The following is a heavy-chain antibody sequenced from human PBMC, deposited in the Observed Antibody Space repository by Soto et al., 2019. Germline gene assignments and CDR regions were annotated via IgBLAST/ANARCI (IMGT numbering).Heavy chain of an antibody. D-gene: IGHD5-18*01. V-gene: IGHV3-30*18. CDR3: AKDSRGYSYGYPVDY. CDR2: ISYDGSNK. Sequence: GGSLRLSCAASGFTFSSYGMHWVRQAPGKGLEWVAVISYDGSNKYYADSVKGRFTISRDNSKNTLYLQMNSLRAEDTAVYYCAKDSRGYSYGYPVDYWGQGTLVTVSS. J-gene: IGHJ4*02. CDR1: GFTFSSYG.